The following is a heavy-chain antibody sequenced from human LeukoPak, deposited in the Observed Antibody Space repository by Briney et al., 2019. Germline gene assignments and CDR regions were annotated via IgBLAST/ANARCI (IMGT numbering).Heavy chain of an antibody. D-gene: IGHD4-17*01. J-gene: IGHJ4*02. CDR1: GGSISRYH. Sequence: KPSETLSLTCTVSGGSISRYHWSWIRQPPGKGLEWIGYISYSGSTTYNPSLKSRVTISVDSSKNQFSLKLISVTAADTAVYYCARGTTVTTYSDSWGQGTLVTVSS. CDR3: ARGTTVTTYSDS. CDR2: ISYSGST. V-gene: IGHV4-59*01.